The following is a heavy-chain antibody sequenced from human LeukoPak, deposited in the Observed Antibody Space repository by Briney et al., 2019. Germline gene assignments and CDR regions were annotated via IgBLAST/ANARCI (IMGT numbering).Heavy chain of an antibody. J-gene: IGHJ3*02. D-gene: IGHD5-24*01. CDR3: ATKSRDGYNDAFDI. CDR1: GGTFSSYA. Sequence: SVKVSCKASGGTFSSYAISWVRQAPGQGLEWMGGIIPIFGTANYAQKFQGRVTITADESTSTAYMELSRLRSDDTAVYYCATKSRDGYNDAFDIWGQGTMVTVSS. CDR2: IIPIFGTA. V-gene: IGHV1-69*13.